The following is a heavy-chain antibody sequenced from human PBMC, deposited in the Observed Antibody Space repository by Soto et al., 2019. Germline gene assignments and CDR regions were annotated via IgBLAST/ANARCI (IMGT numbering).Heavy chain of an antibody. D-gene: IGHD1-26*01. V-gene: IGHV3-21*01. CDR3: ERIDSGSFYYYGMDV. J-gene: IGHJ6*02. CDR2: ISSSSSYI. CDR1: GFTFSSYS. Sequence: GSLRLSCAASGFTFSSYSMNWVRQAPGKGLEWVSSISSSSSYIYYADSVKGRFTISRGNAKNSLYLQMNSLRAEDTAVYYCERIDSGSFYYYGMDVWGQGTTVTVSS.